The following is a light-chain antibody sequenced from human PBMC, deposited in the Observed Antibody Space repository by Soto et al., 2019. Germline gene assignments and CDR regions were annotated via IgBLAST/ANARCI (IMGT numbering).Light chain of an antibody. CDR3: QQYGNSPRT. V-gene: IGKV3-20*01. CDR1: QSIGSSY. J-gene: IGKJ5*01. Sequence: VVLTQSPGTLSLSPGERATLSCRASQSIGSSYLAWYQQKPGQAPRLLIYGASSRATGIPDRFSGSGSGTDFTLTISRLEPEDFAVYFCQQYGNSPRTFGQGTRLEIK. CDR2: GAS.